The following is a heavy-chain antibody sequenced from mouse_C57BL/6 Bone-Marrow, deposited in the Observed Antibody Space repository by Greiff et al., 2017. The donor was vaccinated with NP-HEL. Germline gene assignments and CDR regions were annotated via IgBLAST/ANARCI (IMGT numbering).Heavy chain of an antibody. V-gene: IGHV1-81*01. CDR2: IYPRSGNT. CDR1: GYTFTSYG. Sequence: QVQLQQSGAELARPGASVKLSCKASGYTFTSYGISWVKQRTGQGLEWIGEIYPRSGNTYYNEKFKGKATLTADKSSSTAYMELRSLTSEDSAVYLWARGIDGYYPAWFAYWGQGTLVTVSA. D-gene: IGHD2-3*01. CDR3: ARGIDGYYPAWFAY. J-gene: IGHJ3*01.